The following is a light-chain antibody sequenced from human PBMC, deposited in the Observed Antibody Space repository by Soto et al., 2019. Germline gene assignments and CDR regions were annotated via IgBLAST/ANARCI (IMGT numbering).Light chain of an antibody. J-gene: IGKJ5*01. V-gene: IGKV3-20*01. Sequence: VLTQSPGTLSLSPGERATLSCRASQSVSSTYLAWYQHKPGQAPRLLIYGASRRATGIPDRFSGSGSGTDFPLTISRLEPEAFAVYYCQQYCGSPPITFGQGTRLEIK. CDR3: QQYCGSPPIT. CDR2: GAS. CDR1: QSVSSTY.